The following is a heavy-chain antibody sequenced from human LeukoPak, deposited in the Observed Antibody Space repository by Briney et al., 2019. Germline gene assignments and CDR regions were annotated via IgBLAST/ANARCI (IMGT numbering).Heavy chain of an antibody. CDR2: IKTDGSTT. J-gene: IGHJ4*02. Sequence: PGGSLRLSCAVSGFTFSSSWMHWVRQAPGKGLVWVSHIKTDGSTTAYADSVKGRFTTSRDNAKNTLYLQMNSLRAEDTGVYYCASGFGYFDNWGQGVLVTVSS. D-gene: IGHD3-10*01. CDR3: ASGFGYFDN. CDR1: GFTFSSSW. V-gene: IGHV3-74*01.